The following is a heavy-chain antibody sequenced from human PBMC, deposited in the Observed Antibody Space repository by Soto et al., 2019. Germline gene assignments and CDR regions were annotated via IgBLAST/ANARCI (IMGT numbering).Heavy chain of an antibody. Sequence: QAQLVQSGAELKKPGASVKVSCKASGYTFSNYDMNWVRQATGQGPEWIGWVNPNNGDTGYAQKFRGRVTLTTDISTTTAYMELTSLRSEDTAIYYCAKVSRKGSAIDFDYWGQGTLITVSS. D-gene: IGHD3-10*01. CDR1: GYTFSNYD. CDR3: AKVSRKGSAIDFDY. J-gene: IGHJ4*02. CDR2: VNPNNGDT. V-gene: IGHV1-8*01.